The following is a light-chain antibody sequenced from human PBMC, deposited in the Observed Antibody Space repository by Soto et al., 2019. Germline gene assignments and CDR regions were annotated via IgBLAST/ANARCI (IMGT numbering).Light chain of an antibody. J-gene: IGKJ1*01. CDR1: ESVVSNY. CDR2: DAS. Sequence: EIVLTQSPGTLPLSPGEIATLSCRSTESVVSNYLAWYQLKPGQAPRLLIYDASSRASGIPDRFSGSGSGTDFTLTISSLQPEDVATYYCQKYNSAPRTFGQGTKVDIK. CDR3: QKYNSAPRT. V-gene: IGKV3-20*01.